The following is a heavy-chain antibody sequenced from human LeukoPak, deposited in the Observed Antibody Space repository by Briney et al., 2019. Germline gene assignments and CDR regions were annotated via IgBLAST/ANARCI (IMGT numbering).Heavy chain of an antibody. D-gene: IGHD5-12*01. CDR3: ARDGYSGYDYQD. CDR2: IKLDGSEK. J-gene: IGHJ4*02. CDR1: GFTFSSYW. V-gene: IGHV3-7*01. Sequence: TGGSLRLSCVASGFTFSSYWMSWVRQAPGKGLEWVANIKLDGSEKYYVDPVKGRFTISRDNAKNSLYLQMNSLRAEDTAVYYYARDGYSGYDYQDWGQGTLVTVSS.